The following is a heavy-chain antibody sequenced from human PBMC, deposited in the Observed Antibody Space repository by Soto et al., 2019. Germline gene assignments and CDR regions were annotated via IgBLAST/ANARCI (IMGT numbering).Heavy chain of an antibody. CDR2: TSDYNGNT. J-gene: IGHJ4*02. V-gene: IGHV1-18*04. CDR3: ARGGGIYSISWPLDY. Sequence: ASVKVSCKASGYTFTNYGISWVRQAPGQGLEWMGWTSDYNGNTNYAQKFQGRVTLTTDTPTSTAYMELRSLRSDDTAVYYCARGGGIYSISWPLDYWGQGTLVTVSS. CDR1: GYTFTNYG. D-gene: IGHD6-13*01.